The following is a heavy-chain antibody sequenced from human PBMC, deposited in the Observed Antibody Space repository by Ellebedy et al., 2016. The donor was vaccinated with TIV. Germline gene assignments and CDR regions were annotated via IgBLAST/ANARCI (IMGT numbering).Heavy chain of an antibody. J-gene: IGHJ4*02. V-gene: IGHV1-69*04. CDR1: GCSFSSYS. CDR3: ARDEGLGATAPLDY. Sequence: AASVKVSCKASGCSFSSYSIIWVRQAPGQGLEWMGRIIPILGIANYAQKFQGRVTITADKSTSTAYMELSSLRSEDTAVYYCARDEGLGATAPLDYWGQGTLVTVSS. D-gene: IGHD1-26*01. CDR2: IIPILGIA.